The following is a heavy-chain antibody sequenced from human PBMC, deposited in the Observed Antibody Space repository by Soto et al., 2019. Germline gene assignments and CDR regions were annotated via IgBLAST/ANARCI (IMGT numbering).Heavy chain of an antibody. CDR3: ARDRRRGYYYYYGMDV. J-gene: IGHJ6*02. CDR2: ISYDGSNK. CDR1: GFTFSSYA. Sequence: SLRLSCAASGFTFSSYAMHWVRQAPGKGLEWVAVISYDGSNKYYADSVKGRFTISRDNSKNTLYLQMNSLRAEDTAVYYCARDRRRGYYYYYGMDVWGQGTTVTVSS. V-gene: IGHV3-30-3*01. D-gene: IGHD5-12*01.